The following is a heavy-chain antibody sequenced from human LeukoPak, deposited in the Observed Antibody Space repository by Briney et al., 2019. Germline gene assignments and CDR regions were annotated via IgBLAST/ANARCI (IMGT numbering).Heavy chain of an antibody. CDR3: ARELVVVAARPCHWFDP. J-gene: IGHJ5*02. D-gene: IGHD2-15*01. Sequence: GASVKVSCKASGDTFTSYGISGVRQAPGQGLEWMGIINHSGGSTSYAQKFQGRVTMTRDMSTSTVYMELSSLRSEDTAVYYCARELVVVAARPCHWFDPWGQGTLVTVSS. CDR1: GDTFTSYG. V-gene: IGHV1-46*01. CDR2: INHSGGST.